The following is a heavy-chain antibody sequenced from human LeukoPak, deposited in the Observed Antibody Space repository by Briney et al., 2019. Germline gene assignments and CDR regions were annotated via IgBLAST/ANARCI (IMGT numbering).Heavy chain of an antibody. V-gene: IGHV3-30*02. D-gene: IGHD7-27*01. J-gene: IGHJ6*02. CDR2: IRYDGSNK. Sequence: GGSLRLSCAASGFTFSSYGMHWVRQAPGKGLEWVAFIRYDGSNKYYADSVKGRFTISRDNAKNSLYLQMNSLRAEDTAVYYCARDKNLGYYGMDIWGQGTTVTVSS. CDR3: ARDKNLGYYGMDI. CDR1: GFTFSSYG.